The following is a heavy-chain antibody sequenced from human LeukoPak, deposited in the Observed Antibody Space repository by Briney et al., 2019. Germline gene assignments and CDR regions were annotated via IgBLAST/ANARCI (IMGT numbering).Heavy chain of an antibody. Sequence: KAGGSLRLSCAASGFTFSDYYMSWIRQAPGKGLEWVSYISSSGSTIYYADSVKGRFTISRDNAKNSLYLQMNSLRAEDTAVYYCARAPIVMATTYAEYFQHWGQGTLVTVSS. CDR2: ISSSGSTI. CDR3: ARAPIVMATTYAEYFQH. J-gene: IGHJ1*01. CDR1: GFTFSDYY. D-gene: IGHD2-21*01. V-gene: IGHV3-11*01.